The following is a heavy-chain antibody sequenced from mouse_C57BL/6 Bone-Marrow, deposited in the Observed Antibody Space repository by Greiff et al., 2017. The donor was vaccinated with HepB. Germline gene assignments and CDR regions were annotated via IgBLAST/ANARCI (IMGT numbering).Heavy chain of an antibody. V-gene: IGHV7-3*01. CDR1: GFTFTAYY. CDR3: ARDGYDYDGRAWFDY. Sequence: EVQLQVSGGGLVQPGGSLSLSCAASGFTFTAYYMSWVRQPPGKALEWLGFIRNKANGYTTEYSASVQGRFTISRDNSQSILCLQMNALRAEDSATYYCARDGYDYDGRAWFDYWGKGTLVTVSA. CDR2: IRNKANGYTT. D-gene: IGHD2-4*01. J-gene: IGHJ3*01.